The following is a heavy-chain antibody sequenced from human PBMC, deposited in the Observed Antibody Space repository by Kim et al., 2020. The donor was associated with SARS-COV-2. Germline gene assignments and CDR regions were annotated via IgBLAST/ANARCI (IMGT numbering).Heavy chain of an antibody. CDR2: IYTSGST. Sequence: SETLSLTCTVSVDSISNYYWSWIRQPAGKGLEWIGRIYTSGSTNYNPSLKSRVTVSGDTSKNQLSLKLTSVTAADTAVYYCARDGSTAAPFGGSGMDVWGQRTTVTVSS. CDR3: ARDGSTAAPFGGSGMDV. CDR1: VDSISNYY. V-gene: IGHV4-4*07. J-gene: IGHJ6*02. D-gene: IGHD6-6*01.